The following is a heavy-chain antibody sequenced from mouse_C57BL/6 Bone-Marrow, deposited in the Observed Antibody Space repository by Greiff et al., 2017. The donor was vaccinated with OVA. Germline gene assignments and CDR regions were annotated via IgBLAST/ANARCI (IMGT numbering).Heavy chain of an antibody. CDR1: GYTFTSYD. V-gene: IGHV1-85*01. J-gene: IGHJ4*01. CDR2: IYPRDGST. D-gene: IGHD1-1*01. CDR3: ARSYYGSTFYAMDY. Sequence: QVQLQQSGPELVKPGASVKLSCKASGYTFTSYDINWVKQRPGQGLEWIGWIYPRDGSTKYNEKFKGKATLTVDTSSSTACMELHSLTSEDSAVYFCARSYYGSTFYAMDYWGQGTSVTVSS.